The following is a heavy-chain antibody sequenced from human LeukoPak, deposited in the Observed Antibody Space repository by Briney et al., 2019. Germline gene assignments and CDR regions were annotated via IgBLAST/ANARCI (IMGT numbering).Heavy chain of an antibody. CDR1: GFTFSSYV. CDR3: AKQLGYCSDGSCYFPY. J-gene: IGHJ4*02. Sequence: GGSLRLSCAASGFTFSSYVMNWVRQAPGKGLEWVSAISNNGGYTYYADSVQGRFTISRDNSKSTLCLQMNSLRAEDTAVYYCAKQLGYCSDGSCYFPYWGQGTLVTVSS. V-gene: IGHV3-23*01. D-gene: IGHD2-15*01. CDR2: ISNNGGYT.